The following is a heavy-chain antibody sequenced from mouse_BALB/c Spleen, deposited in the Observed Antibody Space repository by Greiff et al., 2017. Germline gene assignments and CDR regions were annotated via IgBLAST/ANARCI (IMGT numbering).Heavy chain of an antibody. D-gene: IGHD2-1*01. Sequence: VQLKESGPGLVKPSQSLSLTCTVTGYSITSDYAWNWIRQFPGNKLEWMGYISYSGSTSYNPSLKSRISITRDTSKNQFFLQLNSVTTEDTATYYCARGYGNYYWGQGTTLTVSS. CDR2: ISYSGST. J-gene: IGHJ2*01. V-gene: IGHV3-2*02. CDR1: GYSITSDYA. CDR3: ARGYGNYY.